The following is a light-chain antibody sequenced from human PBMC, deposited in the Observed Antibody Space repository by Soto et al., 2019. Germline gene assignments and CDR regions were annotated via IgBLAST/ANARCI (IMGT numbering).Light chain of an antibody. CDR2: GAS. J-gene: IGKJ1*01. CDR3: QHYNSYSEA. Sequence: DFQMTQAPSSLSASVGDRVTVPCRASHDLSNYLAWYQHKPGKVPKVLIYGASTLQSGVPSRFSGSGSGTDFTLTISSLQPEDVATYYCQHYNSYSEAFGQGTKVDI. V-gene: IGKV1-27*01. CDR1: HDLSNY.